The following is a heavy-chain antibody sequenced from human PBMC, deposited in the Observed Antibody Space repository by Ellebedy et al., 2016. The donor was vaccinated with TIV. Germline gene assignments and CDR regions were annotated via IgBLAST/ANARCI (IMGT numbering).Heavy chain of an antibody. V-gene: IGHV3-74*01. CDR2: INNDGRNT. CDR3: ASHHHESSRFPTHDAFDI. CDR1: GFSFSSKW. Sequence: GGSLRLXCAASGFSFSSKWMHWVRQVPGKGLVWVSRINNDGRNTDYADSVRGRFTISRDNAKKTVYLQMKGLRAEDTALYYCASHHHESSRFPTHDAFDIWGRGTMVTISS. D-gene: IGHD3-22*01. J-gene: IGHJ3*02.